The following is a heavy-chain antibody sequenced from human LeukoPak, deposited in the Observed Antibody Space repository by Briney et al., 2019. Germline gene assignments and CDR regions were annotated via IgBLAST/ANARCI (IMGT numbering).Heavy chain of an antibody. Sequence: GGSLRLSCAASGFTFSSYAMSWVRQAPGKGLEWVSAISGSGGSTYYADSVKGRFTISRDNSKNTLYLQMNSLRAEDTAVYYCAKITVAGTYYYYYYMDVWGKGTTVTVSS. V-gene: IGHV3-23*01. CDR1: GFTFSSYA. J-gene: IGHJ6*03. D-gene: IGHD6-19*01. CDR2: ISGSGGST. CDR3: AKITVAGTYYYYYYMDV.